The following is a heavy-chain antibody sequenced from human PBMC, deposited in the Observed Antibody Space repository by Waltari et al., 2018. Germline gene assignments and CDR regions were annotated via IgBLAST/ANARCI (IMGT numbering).Heavy chain of an antibody. CDR3: AREPSPDSSGYFYYYMDV. D-gene: IGHD3-22*01. Sequence: EVQLVESGGGLVQPGGSLRLSCAASGFTFIRYWIHWVRQAPGKGLVWVSRINSDGSGTIYADSVKGRFTISRDNAKNTLYLQLNSLRVEDTAVYYCAREPSPDSSGYFYYYMDVWGKGTTVTVSS. CDR1: GFTFIRYW. CDR2: INSDGSGT. J-gene: IGHJ6*03. V-gene: IGHV3-74*01.